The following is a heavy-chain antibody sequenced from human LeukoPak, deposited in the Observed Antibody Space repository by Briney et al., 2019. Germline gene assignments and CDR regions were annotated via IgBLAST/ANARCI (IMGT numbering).Heavy chain of an antibody. D-gene: IGHD4-11*01. Sequence: PSETLSLTCTVSGRSISSYYWSWIRQPPGKGLEWIGYIYYSGSTNYNPSLTSRVTISVDTSKNQFSLKLSSVTAADTAVYYCARPPDSSDYGAAFDWWGQGTLVTVSS. CDR3: ARPPDSSDYGAAFDW. CDR1: GRSISSYY. V-gene: IGHV4-59*08. J-gene: IGHJ4*02. CDR2: IYYSGST.